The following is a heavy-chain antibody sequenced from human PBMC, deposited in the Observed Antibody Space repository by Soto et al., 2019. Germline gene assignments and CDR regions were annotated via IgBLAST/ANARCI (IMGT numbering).Heavy chain of an antibody. Sequence: SETLSLTCTVSGGSISSYYWSWIRQPPGKGLEWIGYIYNSGSTNYNPSLKSRVTISVDTSKNQFSLKLSSVTAADTAVYYCARQESYSYGAVRGFFPYYYGMDVWGQGTTVTVSS. D-gene: IGHD5-18*01. CDR1: GGSISSYY. CDR3: ARQESYSYGAVRGFFPYYYGMDV. V-gene: IGHV4-59*08. J-gene: IGHJ6*02. CDR2: IYNSGST.